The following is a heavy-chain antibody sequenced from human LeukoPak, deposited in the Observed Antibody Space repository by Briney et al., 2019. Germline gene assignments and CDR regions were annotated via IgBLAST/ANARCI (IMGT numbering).Heavy chain of an antibody. CDR1: GFTFSSYG. CDR3: ARDRRPYYYYGMDV. V-gene: IGHV3-30*02. J-gene: IGHJ6*02. D-gene: IGHD3-16*01. CDR2: IRYDGSNK. Sequence: GGSLRLSCAASGFTFSSYGMHWVRQAPGKGLEWVAFIRYDGSNKYYADSVKGRFTISRDNSKNTLYLQVNSLRAEDTAVYYCARDRRPYYYYGMDVWGQGTTVTVSS.